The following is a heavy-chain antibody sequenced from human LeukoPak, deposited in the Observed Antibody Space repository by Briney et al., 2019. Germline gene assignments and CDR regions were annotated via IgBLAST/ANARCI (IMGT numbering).Heavy chain of an antibody. CDR1: GFTFSSYW. CDR2: IKQDGSEK. Sequence: PGGSLRLSCAASGFTFSSYWMSWVRQAPGKGLEWVANIKQDGSEKYYVDSVKGRFTISRDNAKNSLYLQMNSLRAEDTAVYYCASRSKAEQLVPGWYYGLMDVWGKGTTVTVSS. CDR3: ASRSKAEQLVPGWYYGLMDV. J-gene: IGHJ6*03. D-gene: IGHD6-6*01. V-gene: IGHV3-7*01.